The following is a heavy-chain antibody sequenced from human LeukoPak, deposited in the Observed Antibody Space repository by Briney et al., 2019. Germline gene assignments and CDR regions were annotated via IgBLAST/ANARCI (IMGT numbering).Heavy chain of an antibody. CDR1: GYTFTGYY. Sequence: GASVKDSCKASGYTFTGYYMHWVRQAPGQGLEWMGWINPNSGGTNYAQKFQGRVTMTRDTSISTAYMELSRLRSDDTAVYYCARVGYDFWSGYPYYFDYWGQGTLVTVSS. CDR3: ARVGYDFWSGYPYYFDY. CDR2: INPNSGGT. V-gene: IGHV1-2*02. D-gene: IGHD3-3*01. J-gene: IGHJ4*02.